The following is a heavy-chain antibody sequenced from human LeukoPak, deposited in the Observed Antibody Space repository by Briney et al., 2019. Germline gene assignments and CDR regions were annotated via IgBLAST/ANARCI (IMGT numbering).Heavy chain of an antibody. J-gene: IGHJ4*02. Sequence: GASVKVSCKASGGTFSSYAISWVRQAPGQGLEWMGRIIPILGIANYAQKFQGRVTITADKPTSTAYMELSSLRSEDTAVYYCARVVDTAMASDYWGQGTLVTVSS. CDR3: ARVVDTAMASDY. V-gene: IGHV1-69*04. D-gene: IGHD5-18*01. CDR2: IIPILGIA. CDR1: GGTFSSYA.